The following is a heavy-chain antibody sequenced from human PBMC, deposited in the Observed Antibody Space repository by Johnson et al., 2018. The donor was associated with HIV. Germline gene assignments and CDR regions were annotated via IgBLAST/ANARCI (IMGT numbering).Heavy chain of an antibody. Sequence: VQLVESGGGLVQPGGSLRLSCSASGFSVSSNYMTWVRQAPGKGLEWVSVIYSGGNTYYADSVKGRFSISRDNSKNTLYLQMNSLKTEDTAVYYCTTAIVGALINAFDIRGQGTMVTVSS. CDR2: IYSGGNT. CDR3: TTAIVGALINAFDI. V-gene: IGHV3-66*01. D-gene: IGHD1-26*01. J-gene: IGHJ3*02. CDR1: GFSVSSNY.